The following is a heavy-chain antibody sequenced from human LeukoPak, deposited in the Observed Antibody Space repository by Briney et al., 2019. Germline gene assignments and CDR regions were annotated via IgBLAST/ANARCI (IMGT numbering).Heavy chain of an antibody. CDR3: ARASRGSGSYYKTPFDY. CDR2: IYPGDSDT. Sequence: GESLKISCKGSGYSFTSYWIGWVRQMPGKGLEWMGIIYPGDSDTRYSPSFQGQVTISADKSISTAYLQWSSLKASDTAMYYCARASRGSGSYYKTPFDYWGQGTLVTVSS. J-gene: IGHJ4*02. D-gene: IGHD3-10*01. V-gene: IGHV5-51*01. CDR1: GYSFTSYW.